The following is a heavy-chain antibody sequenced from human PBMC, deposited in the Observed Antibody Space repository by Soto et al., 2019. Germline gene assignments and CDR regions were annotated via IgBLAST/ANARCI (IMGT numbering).Heavy chain of an antibody. J-gene: IGHJ4*02. CDR1: GFSFSSYG. CDR3: ARIPSGGSGSYIDY. D-gene: IGHD3-10*01. Sequence: GGSLRLSCVASGFSFSSYGMHWVRQAPGKGLEWVAVAAYDGSSQYYVDSVKGRFTISKDNSKNTLYLQMNSLRTEDTAIYYCARIPSGGSGSYIDYWGQGTLVTVSS. V-gene: IGHV3-30*03. CDR2: AAYDGSSQ.